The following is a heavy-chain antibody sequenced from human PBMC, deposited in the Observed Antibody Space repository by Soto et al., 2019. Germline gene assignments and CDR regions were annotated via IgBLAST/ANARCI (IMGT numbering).Heavy chain of an antibody. CDR1: GGTFSSYA. D-gene: IGHD3-22*01. J-gene: IGHJ6*02. CDR3: CYGDYDSSGYDPSDYYGMDV. CDR2: IIPIFGTA. Sequence: SVKVSCKASGGTFSSYAISWVRQAPGQGLEWMGGIIPIFGTANYAQKFQGRVTITADESTSTAYMELSSLRSEDTAVYYCCYGDYDSSGYDPSDYYGMDVWGQGTTVTVSS. V-gene: IGHV1-69*13.